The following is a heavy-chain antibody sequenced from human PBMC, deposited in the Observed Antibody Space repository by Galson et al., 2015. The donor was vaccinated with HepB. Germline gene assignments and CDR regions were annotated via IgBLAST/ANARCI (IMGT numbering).Heavy chain of an antibody. Sequence: SLRLSCTASGFTFSYPGMHWVRQAPGQGLEWVAVIWPDGGIEHYADYVKGRVTISRDKSTNTLYLQMTSLRADDTAVYYCARVLGEVDGDGLDVWGQGSAVTVSS. J-gene: IGHJ6*02. CDR3: ARVLGEVDGDGLDV. D-gene: IGHD5-24*01. V-gene: IGHV3-33*01. CDR1: GFTFSYPG. CDR2: IWPDGGIE.